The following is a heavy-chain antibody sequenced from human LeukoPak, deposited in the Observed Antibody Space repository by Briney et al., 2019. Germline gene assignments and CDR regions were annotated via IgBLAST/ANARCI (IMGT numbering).Heavy chain of an antibody. V-gene: IGHV1-18*01. D-gene: IGHD3-9*01. CDR2: ISACNGNT. J-gene: IGHJ5*02. CDR3: ARIYFNYDILTGYSPNWFDP. Sequence: ASVKVSCKASGYTFTSYGISWVRQAPGQGLEWMGWISACNGNTNYAQKLQGRVTTTTDTSTSTAYMELRGLRSDDTAVYYCARIYFNYDILTGYSPNWFDPWGQGTLVTVSS. CDR1: GYTFTSYG.